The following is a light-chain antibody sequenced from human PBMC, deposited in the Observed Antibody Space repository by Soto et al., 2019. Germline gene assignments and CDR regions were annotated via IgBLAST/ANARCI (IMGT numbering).Light chain of an antibody. CDR2: SQN. CDR3: QSYDSTLTSVV. Sequence: QSVLTQPPSVLGVPGQRVTIACTGSSSNIGAVYDVHWYQQVPGSAPKLLIYSQNNRPSGVPDRFSGSKSGTSASLAITGLQAEDEADYYCQSYDSTLTSVVFGGGTKLTVL. CDR1: SSNIGAVYD. V-gene: IGLV1-40*01. J-gene: IGLJ2*01.